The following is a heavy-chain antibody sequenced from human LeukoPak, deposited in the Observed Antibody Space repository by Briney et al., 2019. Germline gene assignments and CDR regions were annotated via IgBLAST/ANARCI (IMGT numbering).Heavy chain of an antibody. CDR3: ARGVGSYYYYYYYMDV. V-gene: IGHV4-59*01. Sequence: ASETLSLTCTVSGGSISSYYWSWIRQPPGKGLEWIGYIYYSGSTNYHPSLQSRVTISVDTSKNQFSLKLSSVTAADTAVYYRARGVGSYYYYYYYMDVWGKGTTVTVSS. CDR2: IYYSGST. J-gene: IGHJ6*03. D-gene: IGHD1-26*01. CDR1: GGSISSYY.